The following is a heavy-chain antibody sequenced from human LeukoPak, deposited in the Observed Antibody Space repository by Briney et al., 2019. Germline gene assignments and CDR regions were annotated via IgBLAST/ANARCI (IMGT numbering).Heavy chain of an antibody. J-gene: IGHJ4*02. D-gene: IGHD6-19*01. CDR2: IWYDGSNK. V-gene: IGHV3-33*01. Sequence: KSGGSLRLSCAASGFTFSSHGMHWVRQAPGKGLEWVAVIWYDGSNKYYADSVKGRFTISRDNSKNTLYLQMNSLRVGDTAVYYCAGSIAVAGTIDNWGQGTLGSISS. CDR3: AGSIAVAGTIDN. CDR1: GFTFSSHG.